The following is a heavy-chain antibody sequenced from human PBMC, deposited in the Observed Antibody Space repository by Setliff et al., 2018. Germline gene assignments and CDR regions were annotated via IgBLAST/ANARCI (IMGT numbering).Heavy chain of an antibody. Sequence: SGPTLVNPTQTLTLTCTFSGFSLTTSGTCVTWIRQPPGEALEWLARIDWDGDKYYNTSLRTRLTLSKDTSKNQVFLTMTNMDPVDTATYYCARSRYELPHYYFDYWGQGILVTVS. V-gene: IGHV2-70*11. CDR3: ARSRYELPHYYFDY. CDR1: GFSLTTSGTC. D-gene: IGHD1-7*01. J-gene: IGHJ4*02. CDR2: IDWDGDK.